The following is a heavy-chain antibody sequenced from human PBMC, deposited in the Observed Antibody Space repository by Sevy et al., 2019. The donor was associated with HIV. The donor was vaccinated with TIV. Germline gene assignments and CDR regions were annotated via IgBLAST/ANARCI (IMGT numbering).Heavy chain of an antibody. D-gene: IGHD1-7*01. CDR3: ARTPIGNYVDYFDY. Sequence: GGSLRLSCAASGFTFSSYWMSWVRQAPGKGLEWVANIKQDGSEKYYVDSVKGRFTISRDNAKNSLYLQMNSLRAEDTAVYYCARTPIGNYVDYFDYWGQGTLVTVSS. CDR2: IKQDGSEK. V-gene: IGHV3-7*01. CDR1: GFTFSSYW. J-gene: IGHJ4*02.